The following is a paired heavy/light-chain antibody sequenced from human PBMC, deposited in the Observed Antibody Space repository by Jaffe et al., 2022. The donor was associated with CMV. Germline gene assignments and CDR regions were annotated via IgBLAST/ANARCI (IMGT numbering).Heavy chain of an antibody. Sequence: QVQLVQSGAEVKKPGSSVKVSCKASGGTFSSYAISWVRQAPGQGLEWMGGIIPIFGTANYAQKFQGRVTITADESTSTAYMELSSLRSEDTAVYYCASQRDSSGYYYKYYYYYGMDVWGQGTTVTVSS. CDR2: IIPIFGTA. CDR1: GGTFSSYA. D-gene: IGHD3-22*01. V-gene: IGHV1-69*01. CDR3: ASQRDSSGYYYKYYYYYGMDV. J-gene: IGHJ6*02.
Light chain of an antibody. Sequence: DVVMTQSPLSLPVTLGQPASISCRSSQSLVHSDGNTYLNWFQQRPGQSPRRLIYKVSNRDSGVPDRFSGSGSGTDFTLKISRVEAEDVGVYYCMQGTHWPPGAFGQGTKVEIK. V-gene: IGKV2-30*02. CDR3: MQGTHWPPGA. J-gene: IGKJ1*01. CDR2: KVS. CDR1: QSLVHSDGNTY.